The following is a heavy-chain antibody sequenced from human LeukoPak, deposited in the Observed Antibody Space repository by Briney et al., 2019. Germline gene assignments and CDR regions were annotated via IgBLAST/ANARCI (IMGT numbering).Heavy chain of an antibody. V-gene: IGHV5-10-1*01. CDR2: IVPSDSYT. CDR3: ARLPMTLNYFDY. D-gene: IGHD3-22*01. J-gene: IGHJ4*02. CDR1: GYSFTNYW. Sequence: GESLKISCKASGYSFTNYWISWVRQMPGKGLEWMGRIVPSDSYTNYSPSFQGHVTISADKSVNTAYLQWSSLRASDTAMYYCARLPMTLNYFDYCGQGTLVTVSS.